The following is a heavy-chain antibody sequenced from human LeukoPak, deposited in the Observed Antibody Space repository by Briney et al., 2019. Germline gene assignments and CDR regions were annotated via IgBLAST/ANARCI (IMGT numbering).Heavy chain of an antibody. J-gene: IGHJ3*02. CDR3: ATYYDSTGYTRPNVFDI. Sequence: PGGSLRLSCAASGFTFSNYWMSWVRQAPGKGLEWVANIKQDGSEKYYVDSVKGRLTISRDNTKNSLYLQMNSLRVEETAVYYCATYYDSTGYTRPNVFDIWGQGTMVTVSS. V-gene: IGHV3-7*01. CDR1: GFTFSNYW. D-gene: IGHD3-22*01. CDR2: IKQDGSEK.